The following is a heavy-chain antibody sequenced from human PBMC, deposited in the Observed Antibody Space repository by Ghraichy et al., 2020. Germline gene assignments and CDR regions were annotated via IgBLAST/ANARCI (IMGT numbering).Heavy chain of an antibody. V-gene: IGHV4-4*02. J-gene: IGHJ4*02. CDR2: NYHSGST. Sequence: SETLSLTCAVSGGSISSSNWWSWVRQPPGKGLEWIGENYHSGSTNYNPSLKSRVTISVDKSKNQFSLKLSSVTASDTAVYYCARQSYSYIGLDYWGQGTLVTVSS. D-gene: IGHD2-21*01. CDR1: GGSISSSNW. CDR3: ARQSYSYIGLDY.